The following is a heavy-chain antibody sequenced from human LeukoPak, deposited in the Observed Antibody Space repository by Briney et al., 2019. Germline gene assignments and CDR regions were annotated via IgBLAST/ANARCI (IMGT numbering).Heavy chain of an antibody. CDR3: ARGNRGSYLFYY. V-gene: IGHV3-21*01. Sequence: GGSLRLSCAASGFTFSSYSMNWVRQAPGKGLEWVSSISSSSSYIYYADSVKGRFTISRDNARNSLYLQMNSLRAEDTAGYYCARGNRGSYLFYYWGQGTLVTVSS. CDR2: ISSSSSYI. D-gene: IGHD1-26*01. CDR1: GFTFSSYS. J-gene: IGHJ4*02.